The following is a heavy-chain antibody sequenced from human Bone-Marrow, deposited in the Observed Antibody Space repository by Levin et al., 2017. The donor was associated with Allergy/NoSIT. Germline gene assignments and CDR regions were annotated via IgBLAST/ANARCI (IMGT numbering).Heavy chain of an antibody. CDR2: IKQDGSEK. J-gene: IGHJ3*02. D-gene: IGHD1-1*01. CDR1: GFTFSTYW. Sequence: GGSLRLSCAASGFTFSTYWMTWVRQAPGKELEWVANIKQDGSEKYYVDSVKGRFTISRDNAKNSLHLQMNSLRAEDTAVYYCATISGTPGGGDVFDIWGQGTMVTVSS. V-gene: IGHV3-7*01. CDR3: ATISGTPGGGDVFDI.